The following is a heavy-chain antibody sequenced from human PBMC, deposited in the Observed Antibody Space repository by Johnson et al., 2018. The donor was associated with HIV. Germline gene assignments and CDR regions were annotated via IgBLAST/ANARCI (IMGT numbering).Heavy chain of an antibody. V-gene: IGHV3-11*01. CDR3: ARGQTRFAAFDI. J-gene: IGHJ3*02. Sequence: QVQLMESGGGLVQPGGSLRLSCAASGFTLSDYYMSWIRQAPGKGLEWLSYISSSGSLTYYADSVEGRFTISRDSAKNSLYLQMNSLRAEDTAVYYCARGQTRFAAFDIWGQGTMVTVSS. D-gene: IGHD3-10*01. CDR2: ISSSGSLT. CDR1: GFTLSDYY.